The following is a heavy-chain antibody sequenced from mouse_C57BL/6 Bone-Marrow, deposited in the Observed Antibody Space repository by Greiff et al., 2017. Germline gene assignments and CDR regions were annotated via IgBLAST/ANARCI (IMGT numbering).Heavy chain of an antibody. CDR1: GFTFSDFY. CDR3: ARDYYGSSPNWYFDV. J-gene: IGHJ1*03. V-gene: IGHV7-1*01. CDR2: SRNKANDYTT. Sequence: EVKLVESGGGLVQSGRSLRLSCATSGFTFSDFYMEWVRQAPGKGLEWIAASRNKANDYTTEYSASVKGRFIVSRDTSQSILYLQMNALRAEDTAIYYCARDYYGSSPNWYFDVWGTGTTVTVSS. D-gene: IGHD1-1*01.